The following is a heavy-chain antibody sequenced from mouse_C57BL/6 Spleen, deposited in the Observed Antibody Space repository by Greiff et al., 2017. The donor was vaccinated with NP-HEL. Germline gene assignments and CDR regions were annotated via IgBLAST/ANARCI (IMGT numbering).Heavy chain of an antibody. V-gene: IGHV1-69*01. Sequence: QVQLQQPGAELVMPGASVKLSCKASGYTFTSYWMHWVKQRPGQGLEWIGEIDPSDSYTNYNQKFKGKSTLTVDKSSSTAYMQLSSLTSEDSAVYYGARSYSNPLSNAMDYWGQGTSGTVSS. CDR1: GYTFTSYW. CDR2: IDPSDSYT. D-gene: IGHD2-5*01. J-gene: IGHJ4*01. CDR3: ARSYSNPLSNAMDY.